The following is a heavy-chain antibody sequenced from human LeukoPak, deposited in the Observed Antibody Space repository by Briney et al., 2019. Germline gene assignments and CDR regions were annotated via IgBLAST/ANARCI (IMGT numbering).Heavy chain of an antibody. J-gene: IGHJ5*02. CDR3: AKGDDYWSGYYGP. CDR1: GFTFNKNG. Sequence: GGSLRLSCAASGFTFNKNGMIWVRQAPGEGLEWVSAISGGGVTFYSDSVKGRFTISRDNSNNTLFLQMNSLRVEDTALYYCAKGDDYWSGYYGPWGQGTLVTVSS. D-gene: IGHD3-3*01. CDR2: ISGGGVT. V-gene: IGHV3-23*01.